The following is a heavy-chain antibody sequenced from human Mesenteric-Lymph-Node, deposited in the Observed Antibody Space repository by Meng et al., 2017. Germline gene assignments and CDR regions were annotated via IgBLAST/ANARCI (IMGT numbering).Heavy chain of an antibody. CDR1: GFTFSSYA. CDR2: ISGSGGST. CDR3: ARDGYGDYKGEIDY. D-gene: IGHD4-17*01. J-gene: IGHJ4*02. V-gene: IGHV3-23*01. Sequence: GESLKISCAASGFTFSSYAMSWVRQAPGKGLEWVSAISGSGGSTYYADSVKGRFTISRDNAKNTLYLQMNSLRAEDTAVYYCARDGYGDYKGEIDYWGQGTLVTVSS.